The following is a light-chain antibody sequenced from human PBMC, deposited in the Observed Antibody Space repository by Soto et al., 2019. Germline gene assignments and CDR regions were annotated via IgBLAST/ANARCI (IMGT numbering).Light chain of an antibody. Sequence: EIVLTQSPGTLSLSPGERATLSCRASQSVSSSYLAWYQQKPGQAPRLLIYGASSRATGIPDRFSGSGSGTDFTLTISRLEPEDFAVYYCQQYGSSPPYTCGQWTKLEIK. CDR1: QSVSSSY. CDR2: GAS. J-gene: IGKJ2*01. CDR3: QQYGSSPPYT. V-gene: IGKV3-20*01.